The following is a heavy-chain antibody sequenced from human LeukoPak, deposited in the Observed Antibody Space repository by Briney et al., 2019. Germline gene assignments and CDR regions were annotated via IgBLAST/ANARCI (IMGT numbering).Heavy chain of an antibody. V-gene: IGHV3-74*01. Sequence: HPGGSLRPSCAASGFAFSVYWMRWGRQARGGGLVWVLLINSDGSSTRYAASVKGRFTISRDNAKNTLYLQMSSLRAEDTAVYCCARDRSGSYLGPPFFD. CDR1: GFAFSVYW. D-gene: IGHD1-26*01. J-gene: IGHJ4*01. CDR2: INSDGSST. CDR3: ARDRSGSYLGPPFFD.